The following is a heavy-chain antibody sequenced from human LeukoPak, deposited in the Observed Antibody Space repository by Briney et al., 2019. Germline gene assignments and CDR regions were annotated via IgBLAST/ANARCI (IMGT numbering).Heavy chain of an antibody. Sequence: GASVKVSCKASGYTFTSYGISWVRQAPGQGLEWMGWISAYNGNTNYAQKLQGRVTMTTDTSTSTAYMELRSLRSDDTAVYYCARDPTPLRYRSNGVGSFDYWGQGTLVTVSS. CDR1: GYTFTSYG. CDR2: ISAYNGNT. J-gene: IGHJ4*02. CDR3: ARDPTPLRYRSNGVGSFDY. D-gene: IGHD3-9*01. V-gene: IGHV1-18*01.